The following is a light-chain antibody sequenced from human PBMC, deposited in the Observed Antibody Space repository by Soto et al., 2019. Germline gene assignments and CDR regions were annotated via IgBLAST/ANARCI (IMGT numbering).Light chain of an antibody. CDR2: AAS. Sequence: ITQSPSTLSASQGDRATITCRASQGISNDLDWYQQKPGQAPKLLIYAASSLPSGVPSRFSGSGSGTEFTLTISSLEPEDFAVYYCLQYYNWPRTFGQGTKVDI. CDR1: QGISND. V-gene: IGKV1-6*01. CDR3: LQYYNWPRT. J-gene: IGKJ1*01.